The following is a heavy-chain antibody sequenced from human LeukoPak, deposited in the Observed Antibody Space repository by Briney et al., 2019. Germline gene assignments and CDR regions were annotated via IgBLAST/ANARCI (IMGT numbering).Heavy chain of an antibody. CDR2: MNPNSGNT. Sequence: GASVKVSCKASGYTFTSYDINWVRQAPGQGLEWMGWMNPNSGNTGYAQKFQGRVIMTRNTSITTAYMELSSLRSEDTAVYYCARGGQRDNVRRRGLYYMDVWGKGTTVTISS. J-gene: IGHJ6*03. D-gene: IGHD3-10*02. CDR1: GYTFTSYD. V-gene: IGHV1-8*01. CDR3: ARGGQRDNVRRRGLYYMDV.